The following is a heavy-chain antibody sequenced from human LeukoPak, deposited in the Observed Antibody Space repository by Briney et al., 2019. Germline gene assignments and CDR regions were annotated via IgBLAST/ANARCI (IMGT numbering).Heavy chain of an antibody. CDR1: GFTFSSYS. D-gene: IGHD6-13*01. CDR2: ISYDGSNK. J-gene: IGHJ4*02. Sequence: GGSLRLSCAASGFTFSSYSMNWVRQAPGKGLEWVAVISYDGSNKYYADSVKGRFTISRDNSKNTLYLQMNSLRAEDTAVYYCAKDWGIAAAGNDYWGQGTLVTVSS. V-gene: IGHV3-30*18. CDR3: AKDWGIAAAGNDY.